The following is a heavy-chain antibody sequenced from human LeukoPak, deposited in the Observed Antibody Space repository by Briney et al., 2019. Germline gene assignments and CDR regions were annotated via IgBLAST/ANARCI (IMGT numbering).Heavy chain of an antibody. CDR1: GGSFSGYA. CDR3: GRNRGYGELFLGSFDI. V-gene: IGHV1-69*13. Sequence: SVKVSCKAPGGSFSGYAISWVRQAPGQGLEWMGGIFPIFGTANYAQKFHGRVTITADESTSTAYMELSSLRAEGTAVYYCGRNRGYGELFLGSFDIWGQGTMVTVSS. J-gene: IGHJ3*02. D-gene: IGHD3-10*01. CDR2: IFPIFGTA.